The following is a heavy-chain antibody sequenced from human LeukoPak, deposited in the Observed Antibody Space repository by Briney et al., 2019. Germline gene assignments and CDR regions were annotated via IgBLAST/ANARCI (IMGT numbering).Heavy chain of an antibody. CDR1: GFTFSSYA. CDR3: AKDKGGWVEVRLDY. D-gene: IGHD6-19*01. V-gene: IGHV3-23*01. CDR2: ISDNGGST. J-gene: IGHJ4*02. Sequence: QPGGSLRLSCAASGFTFSSYAMSWVRQAPGKGLEWVSSISDNGGSTYSADSVKGRFTISRDNSKNTLYLQMNSLRAEDTAVYYCAKDKGGWVEVRLDYWGQGTLVTGSS.